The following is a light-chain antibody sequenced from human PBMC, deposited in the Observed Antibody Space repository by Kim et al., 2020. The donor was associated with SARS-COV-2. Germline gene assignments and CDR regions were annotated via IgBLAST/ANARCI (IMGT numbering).Light chain of an antibody. Sequence: SVGDRVTITCRASQSISNWLAWYQQQAGKAPKLLISDASTLQSGVPSRFSGSGSGTEFTLTISSLQPDDFATYYCQEYNPYSPWTFGQGTKVEIK. CDR1: QSISNW. V-gene: IGKV1-5*01. CDR3: QEYNPYSPWT. J-gene: IGKJ1*01. CDR2: DAS.